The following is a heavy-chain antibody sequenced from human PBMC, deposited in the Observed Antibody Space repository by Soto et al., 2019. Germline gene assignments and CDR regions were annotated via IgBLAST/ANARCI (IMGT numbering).Heavy chain of an antibody. CDR1: GYTFINYN. D-gene: IGHD1-26*01. CDR2: ISTSNGDT. J-gene: IGHJ4*02. Sequence: QVQLVQSGPEVKEPGASVRVSCKASGYTFINYNIFWVRQAPGQELEWMGWISTSNGDTSYAQNFQGRVTMTTDTSTSTDYVELRSLRYDDTAVYYCARDITGATGDYWGQGTLVTVSS. V-gene: IGHV1-18*01. CDR3: ARDITGATGDY.